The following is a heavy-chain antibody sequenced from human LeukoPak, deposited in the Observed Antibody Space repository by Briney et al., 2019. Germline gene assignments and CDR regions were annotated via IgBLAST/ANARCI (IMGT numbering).Heavy chain of an antibody. V-gene: IGHV1-8*03. CDR1: GYTFTSYD. CDR2: MNPNSGNT. J-gene: IGHJ6*03. CDR3: ARGNYDYYYMDV. Sequence: ASVNVSCKASGYTFTSYDINWVRQATGQGLEWMGWMNPNSGNTGYAQKFQGRVTITRNTSISTAYMELSSLRSEDTAVYYCARGNYDYYYMDVWGKGTTVTVSS. D-gene: IGHD3-3*01.